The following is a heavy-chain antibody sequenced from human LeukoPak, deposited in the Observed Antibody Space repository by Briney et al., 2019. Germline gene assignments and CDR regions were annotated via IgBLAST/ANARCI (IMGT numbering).Heavy chain of an antibody. Sequence: SETLSLTCTVSGGSISSSSYYWGWIRQPPGKGLEWIGSIYYSGSTYYNPSLKSRVTISVDTSKNQFSLKLSSVTAADTAVYYCARHGSPYSSSAPSYFDYWGQGTLVTVSS. CDR1: GGSISSSSYY. CDR2: IYYSGST. D-gene: IGHD6-6*01. CDR3: ARHGSPYSSSAPSYFDY. J-gene: IGHJ4*02. V-gene: IGHV4-39*01.